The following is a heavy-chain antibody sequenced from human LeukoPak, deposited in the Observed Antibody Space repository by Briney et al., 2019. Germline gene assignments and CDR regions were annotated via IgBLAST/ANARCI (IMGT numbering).Heavy chain of an antibody. CDR1: GFTFSNAW. CDR2: IKSRSDGGTT. D-gene: IGHD3-22*01. CDR3: ITFSMIVVVITD. V-gene: IGHV3-15*01. Sequence: GGSLRLSCAASGFTFSNAWMSWVRQAPGKGLEWVGRIKSRSDGGTTDYAAPVKGRFTISRDDSKNTLYLQMNSLKTEDTAVYYCITFSMIVVVITDWGQGTLVTVSS. J-gene: IGHJ4*02.